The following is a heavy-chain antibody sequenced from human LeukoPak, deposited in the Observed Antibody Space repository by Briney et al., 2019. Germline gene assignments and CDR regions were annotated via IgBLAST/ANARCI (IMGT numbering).Heavy chain of an antibody. V-gene: IGHV3-21*01. CDR2: ISSSSSSYI. J-gene: IGHJ4*02. D-gene: IGHD6-6*01. CDR3: ARGPHRPYYFDY. CDR1: GFTFSSYS. Sequence: AGGSLRLSCAASGFTFSSYSMNWVRQAPGKGLEWVSSISSSSSSYIYYADSVKGRFTISRDNAKNSLYLQMNSLRAEDTAVYYCARGPHRPYYFDYWGQGTLVTVSS.